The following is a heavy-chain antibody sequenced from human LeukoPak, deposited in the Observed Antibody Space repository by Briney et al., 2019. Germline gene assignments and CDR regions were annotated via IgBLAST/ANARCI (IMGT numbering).Heavy chain of an antibody. CDR2: IFHSGST. D-gene: IGHD1-1*01. Sequence: PSGTLSLTCAVSGDSLNTNTWWSWVRQPPGKGLEWTGEIFHSGSTNYNPSLKSRVTISVDTSKNQFSLKLSSVTAADTAVYYCAREPYSPVQGVVALDIWGQGTMVTVSS. V-gene: IGHV4-4*02. J-gene: IGHJ3*02. CDR3: AREPYSPVQGVVALDI. CDR1: GDSLNTNTW.